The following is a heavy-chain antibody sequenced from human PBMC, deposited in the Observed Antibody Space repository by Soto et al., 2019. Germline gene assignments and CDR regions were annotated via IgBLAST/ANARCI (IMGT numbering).Heavy chain of an antibody. J-gene: IGHJ5*02. CDR3: APGPIPIFGVVIPSWFDP. D-gene: IGHD3-3*01. CDR1: GYTLTELS. Sequence: XFVKVSCPASGYTLTELSMHWGRQAPGNGLEWMGGFDPEDGETIYAQKFQGRVTMTEDTSTDTAYMELSSLRSEDTAGYYCAPGPIPIFGVVIPSWFDPCGQGTLVTVSS. V-gene: IGHV1-24*01. CDR2: FDPEDGET.